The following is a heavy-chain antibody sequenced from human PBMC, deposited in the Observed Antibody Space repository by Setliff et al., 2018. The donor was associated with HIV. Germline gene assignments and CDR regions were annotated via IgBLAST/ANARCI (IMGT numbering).Heavy chain of an antibody. CDR3: ARDNVDSDSRTYLHH. V-gene: IGHV1-69*04. Sequence: SVKVSCKASGGSFSSYALHWVRQAPGQGLEWMGNILPIFNKVNYAQKFRGRVTITADKSTSTAYMELCSLTSDDAAVYFCARDNVDSDSRTYLHHWGQGTLVTVSS. CDR1: GGSFSSYA. D-gene: IGHD3-22*01. J-gene: IGHJ5*02. CDR2: ILPIFNKV.